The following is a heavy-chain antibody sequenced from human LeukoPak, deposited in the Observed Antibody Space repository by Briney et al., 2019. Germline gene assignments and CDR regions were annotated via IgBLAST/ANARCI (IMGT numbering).Heavy chain of an antibody. D-gene: IGHD2-2*01. CDR1: GFTVSSNY. CDR2: IYSGGST. J-gene: IGHJ6*02. CDR3: ATVVVPAAGDYYYYGMDV. V-gene: IGHV3-66*01. Sequence: GGSLRLSCAASGFTVSSNYMSWVRQAPGKGLEWVSVIYSGGSTYYADSVKGRFTISRDNSKNTLYLQMNSLRAEDTAVYYCATVVVPAAGDYYYYGMDVWGQGTTVTVSS.